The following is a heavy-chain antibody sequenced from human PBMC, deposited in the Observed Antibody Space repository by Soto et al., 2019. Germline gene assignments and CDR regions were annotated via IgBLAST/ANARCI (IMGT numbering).Heavy chain of an antibody. Sequence: QLQLQESGSGLVKPSQTLSLTCAVSGGSISSGGYSWSWIRQPPGKGLEWIGYIYHSGSTYYNPSLKSRVTISVDRSKNQFSLKLSSVTAADTAVYYCARGGDHYYDSSGYYRLPIPELFLGMDVWGQGTTVTVSS. CDR2: IYHSGST. J-gene: IGHJ6*02. D-gene: IGHD3-22*01. CDR1: GGSISSGGYS. CDR3: ARGGDHYYDSSGYYRLPIPELFLGMDV. V-gene: IGHV4-30-2*01.